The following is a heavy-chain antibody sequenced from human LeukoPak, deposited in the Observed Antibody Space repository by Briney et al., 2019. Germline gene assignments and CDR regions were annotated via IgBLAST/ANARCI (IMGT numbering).Heavy chain of an antibody. J-gene: IGHJ4*02. CDR2: IKQDGSEK. CDR1: GFTFSSYW. D-gene: IGHD5-24*01. Sequence: PGGSLRLSCAASGFTFSSYWMSWVRQAPGKGLEWVANIKQDGSEKYYVDSVKGRFTISRDNSKNTLYLQMNSLRAEDTAVYYCAKSGYNRFDYWGQGTLVTVSS. CDR3: AKSGYNRFDY. V-gene: IGHV3-7*03.